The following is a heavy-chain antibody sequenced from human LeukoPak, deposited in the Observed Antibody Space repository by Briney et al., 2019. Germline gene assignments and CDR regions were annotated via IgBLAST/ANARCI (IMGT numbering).Heavy chain of an antibody. J-gene: IGHJ5*02. CDR3: ARDRVARNDYGDPENWFDP. V-gene: IGHV1-69*05. D-gene: IGHD4-17*01. Sequence: SVKVSCKASGGTFSSYAISWVRQAPGQGLEWMGGIIPIFGTANYAQKFQGRVTITTDESTSTAYMELSSLRSEDTAVYNCARDRVARNDYGDPENWFDPWGQGTLVTVSS. CDR2: IIPIFGTA. CDR1: GGTFSSYA.